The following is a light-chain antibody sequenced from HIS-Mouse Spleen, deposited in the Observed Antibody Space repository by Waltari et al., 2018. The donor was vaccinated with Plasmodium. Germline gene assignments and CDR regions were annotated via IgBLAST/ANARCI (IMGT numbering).Light chain of an antibody. CDR3: CSYAGSYTYV. V-gene: IGLV2-11*01. CDR1: SSDVGGYNS. CDR2: DVS. Sequence: QSALTQPRSVSGSPGQSVTISCTGTSSDVGGYNSVSWYQQHPGKAPKLMIYDVSKRPSGVPDRFSGSKSGNMASLTISGLQAEDEADYYCCSYAGSYTYVFGTGTKVTVL. J-gene: IGLJ1*01.